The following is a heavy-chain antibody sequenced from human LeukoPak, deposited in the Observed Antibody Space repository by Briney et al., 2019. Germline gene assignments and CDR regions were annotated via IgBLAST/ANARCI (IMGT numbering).Heavy chain of an antibody. CDR2: ISGSGRST. Sequence: PGGSLRLSCAASGITFSSYAMSWVRQAPGKGLEWVSGISGSGRSTFYADSVKGRFTISRDNSKNTLYLQMNSLRAADTAVYYCAKGGSSWSEIDYWGQGSLVTVSS. CDR3: AKGGSSWSEIDY. D-gene: IGHD6-13*01. V-gene: IGHV3-23*01. CDR1: GITFSSYA. J-gene: IGHJ4*02.